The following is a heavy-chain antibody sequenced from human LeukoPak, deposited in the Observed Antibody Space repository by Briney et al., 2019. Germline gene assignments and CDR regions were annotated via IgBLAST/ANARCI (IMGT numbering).Heavy chain of an antibody. V-gene: IGHV4-39*01. CDR2: LYYSGST. CDR1: GGSISSSGYY. CDR3: ARRARYSYHS. Sequence: SETLSLTCTVSGGSISSSGYYWGWIRPPPGKGLEWIGSLYYSGSTYYNPSLKSRVTLSVDTSKNQFSLKLSSVTAADTAVYYCARRARYSYHSWGEGTLVIVSS. J-gene: IGHJ4*02. D-gene: IGHD5-18*01.